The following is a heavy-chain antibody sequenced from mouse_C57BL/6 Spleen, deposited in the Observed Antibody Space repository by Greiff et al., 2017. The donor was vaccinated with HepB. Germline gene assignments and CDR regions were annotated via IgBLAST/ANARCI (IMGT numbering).Heavy chain of an antibody. V-gene: IGHV1-50*01. CDR2: IDPSDSYT. D-gene: IGHD3-3*01. Sequence: QVQLQQPGAELVKPGASVKLSCKASGYTFTSYWMQWVKQRPGQGLEWIGEIDPSDSYTNYNQKFKGKATLTVDTSSSTAYMQLSSLTSEDSAVYYCARWGGRGYAMDYWGQGTSVTVSS. CDR1: GYTFTSYW. CDR3: ARWGGRGYAMDY. J-gene: IGHJ4*01.